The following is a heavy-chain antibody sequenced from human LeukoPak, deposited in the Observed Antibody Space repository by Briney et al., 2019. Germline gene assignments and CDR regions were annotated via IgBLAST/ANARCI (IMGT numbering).Heavy chain of an antibody. CDR1: GGSISSSSYY. D-gene: IGHD2-2*01. CDR3: ARAGSKLGYCSSTSCSPRPRRLYYFDY. CDR2: INHSGST. V-gene: IGHV4-39*07. Sequence: SETLSLTCTVSGGSISSSSYYWSWIRQPPGKGLEWIGEINHSGSTNYNPSLKSRVTISVDTSKNQFSLKLSSVTAADTAVYYCARAGSKLGYCSSTSCSPRPRRLYYFDYWGQGTLVTVSS. J-gene: IGHJ4*02.